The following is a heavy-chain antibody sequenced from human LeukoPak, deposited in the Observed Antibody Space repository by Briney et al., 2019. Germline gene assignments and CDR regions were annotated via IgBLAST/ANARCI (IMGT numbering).Heavy chain of an antibody. CDR3: AKFPSYDSSGHDGFDV. Sequence: GGSLRLSCAASGFTFKSHAMSWVRQAPGKGLEWVSATSGSGGSKFYADSVKGRFTISRANSKNTLYLQMNSLRAEDTAIYYCAKFPSYDSSGHDGFDVWGQGTRVTVSS. CDR2: TSGSGGSK. V-gene: IGHV3-23*01. D-gene: IGHD3-22*01. CDR1: GFTFKSHA. J-gene: IGHJ3*01.